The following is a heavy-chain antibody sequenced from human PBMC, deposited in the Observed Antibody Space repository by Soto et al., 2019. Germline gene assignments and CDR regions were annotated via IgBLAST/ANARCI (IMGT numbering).Heavy chain of an antibody. CDR3: ARDLSLDY. V-gene: IGHV3-30*03. J-gene: IGHJ4*02. Sequence: PGGSLRHSCAGSGFTFSSYGMHWVRQAPGKGLEWVAVISYDGSNKYYADSVKGRVTITRDTSASTAYMELSSLRSEDTAVYYCARDLSLDYWGQGTLVTVSS. CDR1: GFTFSSYG. CDR2: ISYDGSNK.